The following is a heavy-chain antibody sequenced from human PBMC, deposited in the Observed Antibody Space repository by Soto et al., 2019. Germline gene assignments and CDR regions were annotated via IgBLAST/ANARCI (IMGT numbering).Heavy chain of an antibody. J-gene: IGHJ4*02. CDR2: ISYTGSA. CDR1: GGSITGSY. Sequence: PSETLSLTCSVSGGSITGSYCSWIRQPPEKGLEWIASISYTGSATHNPSLKSRVSVSVDTTENQCSLKLTSVTAADTATYYCATGGGWLQNSNLRGLYFDYWGQGALVTVSS. CDR3: ATGGGWLQNSNLRGLYFDY. D-gene: IGHD6-19*01. V-gene: IGHV4-59*01.